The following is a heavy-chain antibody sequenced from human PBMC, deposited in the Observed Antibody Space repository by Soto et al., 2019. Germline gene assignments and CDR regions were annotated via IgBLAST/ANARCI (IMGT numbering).Heavy chain of an antibody. J-gene: IGHJ5*02. D-gene: IGHD6-19*01. CDR3: VGRTGWLMDT. CDR2: IRKDGSEK. Sequence: GGSLRLSCAASGFSFSNYWMNWVRLAPGKGPEWVANIRKDGSEKIYVDSVEGRFTISRDNAKNSLFLQMNNLRADDTAMYYCVGRTGWLMDTWGQGTPVTVSS. V-gene: IGHV3-7*03. CDR1: GFSFSNYW.